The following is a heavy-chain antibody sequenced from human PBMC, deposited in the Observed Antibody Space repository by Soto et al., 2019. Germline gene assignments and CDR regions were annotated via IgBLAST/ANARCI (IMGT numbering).Heavy chain of an antibody. CDR2: IYYSGST. CDR1: GGSISSSSYY. V-gene: IGHV4-39*07. D-gene: IGHD5-18*01. CDR3: ASRGYSYGFSLGMDV. J-gene: IGHJ6*02. Sequence: PSETLSLTCTVSGGSISSSSYYWGWIRQPPGKGLEWIGSIYYSGSTYYNPSRKSRVTISVDTSKNQCSLKLSSVTAADTAVFYCASRGYSYGFSLGMDVWGQGTTVTVSS.